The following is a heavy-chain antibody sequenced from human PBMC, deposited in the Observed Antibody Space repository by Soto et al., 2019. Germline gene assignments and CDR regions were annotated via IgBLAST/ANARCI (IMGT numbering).Heavy chain of an antibody. CDR1: GYTFTGYS. D-gene: IGHD1-26*01. Sequence: ASVKVSCKASGYTFTGYSMHWVRQAPGQGLEWMGWINPNSGGTNSAQKFQGWVTMTRDTSISTAYMELSRVRSDDTAVYYCATCIVGATTCAFDIWGQGTMVTVSS. J-gene: IGHJ3*02. CDR3: ATCIVGATTCAFDI. V-gene: IGHV1-2*04. CDR2: INPNSGGT.